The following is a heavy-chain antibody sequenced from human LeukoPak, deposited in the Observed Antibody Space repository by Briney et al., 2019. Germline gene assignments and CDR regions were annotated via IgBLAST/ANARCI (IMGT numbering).Heavy chain of an antibody. Sequence: GGSLRLSCAASGFTFSTYAMNWVRQAPGKGLEWVSAIGSSGFSTYYTDSVRGRFTISRDNSRNTLFLQMSGLRDEDMAVYYCAKGGSGIAQAADFDYWGQGTLVTVSS. V-gene: IGHV3-23*01. D-gene: IGHD6-13*01. J-gene: IGHJ4*02. CDR1: GFTFSTYA. CDR3: AKGGSGIAQAADFDY. CDR2: IGSSGFST.